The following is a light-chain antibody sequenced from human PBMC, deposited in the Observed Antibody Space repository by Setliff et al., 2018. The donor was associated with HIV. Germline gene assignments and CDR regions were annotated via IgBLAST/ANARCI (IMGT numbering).Light chain of an antibody. CDR3: SSYTNSVTVV. J-gene: IGLJ1*01. CDR2: EVS. V-gene: IGLV2-14*01. CDR1: SGDVGFYNF. Sequence: QSALTQPASVSGSPGQSITISCTGTSGDVGFYNFVSWYQLHPGKAPKLIIYEVSNRPSGVSNRFYGSKSGNTASLTISGLQPEDGADYYCSSYTNSVTVVFGTGTKVTVL.